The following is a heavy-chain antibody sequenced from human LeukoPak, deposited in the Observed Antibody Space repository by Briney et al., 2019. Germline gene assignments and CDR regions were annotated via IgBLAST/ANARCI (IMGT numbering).Heavy chain of an antibody. V-gene: IGHV1-18*01. CDR3: ARGFPFAFGGVIAFDY. D-gene: IGHD3-16*02. J-gene: IGHJ4*02. Sequence: SVKVSCKASGGTFSSYAISWVRQAPGQGLEWMGWISAYNGNTNYAQKLQGRVTMTTDTSTSTAYMELRSLRSDDTAVYYCARGFPFAFGGVIAFDYWGQGTLVTVSS. CDR2: ISAYNGNT. CDR1: GGTFSSYA.